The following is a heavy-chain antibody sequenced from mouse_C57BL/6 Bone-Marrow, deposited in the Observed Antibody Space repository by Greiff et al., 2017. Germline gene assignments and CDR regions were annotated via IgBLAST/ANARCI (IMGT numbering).Heavy chain of an antibody. D-gene: IGHD1-1*01. CDR2: IYPGSGST. V-gene: IGHV1-55*01. J-gene: IGHJ2*01. CDR3: AQAYGSDFDY. CDR1: GYTFTSYW. Sequence: VQLQQPGAELVKPGASVKMSCKASGYTFTSYWITWVKQRPGQGLEWIGDIYPGSGSTNYNEKFKSKATLTIDTSYSTAYMQLSSLTCEDSAVYYCAQAYGSDFDYWGQGTTLTVSS.